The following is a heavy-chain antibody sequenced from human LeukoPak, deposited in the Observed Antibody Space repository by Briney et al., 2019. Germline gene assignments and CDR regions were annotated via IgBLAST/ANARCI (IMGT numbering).Heavy chain of an antibody. Sequence: PGGSLRLSCAASGFTFSSYWMHWVRQAPGKGLVWVSRINSDGSSTSYADSVKGRFTISRDNAKNTQYLQMNSLRAEDTAVYYCASPAPEGYCSSTSCPGAFDIWGQGTMVTVSS. CDR1: GFTFSSYW. D-gene: IGHD2-2*01. CDR3: ASPAPEGYCSSTSCPGAFDI. V-gene: IGHV3-74*01. CDR2: INSDGSST. J-gene: IGHJ3*02.